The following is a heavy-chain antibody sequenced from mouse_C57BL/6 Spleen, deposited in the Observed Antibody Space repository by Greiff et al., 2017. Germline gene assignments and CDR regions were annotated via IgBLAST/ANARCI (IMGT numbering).Heavy chain of an antibody. CDR2: INYDGSCT. CDR1: GFTFSDYY. D-gene: IGHD2-2*01. J-gene: IGHJ4*01. V-gene: IGHV5-16*01. CDR3: ARDQVYGSYYYAMDY. Sequence: EVKLVESEGGLVQPGSSMTLSCTASGFTFSDYYMAWVRQVPEKGLEWVANINYDGSCTYYLDSLKSRFIISRDTAKNILYLQMSSLKSEDTATYYCARDQVYGSYYYAMDYWGQGTSVTVSS.